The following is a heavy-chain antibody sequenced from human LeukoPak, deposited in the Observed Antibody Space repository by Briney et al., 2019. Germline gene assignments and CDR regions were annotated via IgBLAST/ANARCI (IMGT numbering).Heavy chain of an antibody. CDR2: INHSGST. CDR1: GGSFSGYY. CDR3: ARLSTYYYGSGSYGLYWFDP. D-gene: IGHD3-10*01. Sequence: PSETLSLTCAVYGGSFSGYYWSWIRQPPGKGLEWIGEINHSGSTNCNPSLKSRVTISVDTSKNQFSLKLSSVTAADTAVYYCARLSTYYYGSGSYGLYWFDPWGQGTLVTVSS. V-gene: IGHV4-34*01. J-gene: IGHJ5*02.